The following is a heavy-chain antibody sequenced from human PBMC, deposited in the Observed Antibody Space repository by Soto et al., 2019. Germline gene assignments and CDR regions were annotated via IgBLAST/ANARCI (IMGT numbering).Heavy chain of an antibody. D-gene: IGHD3-3*01. CDR3: AKPTRRFLEWFNFDY. CDR1: GFTFSSYG. Sequence: GGSLRLSCAASGFTFSSYGMHWVRQAPGKGLEWVAVISYDGSNKYYADSVKGRFTISRDNSKNTLYLQMNSLRAEDTAVYYCAKPTRRFLEWFNFDYWGQEPWSPSPQ. V-gene: IGHV3-30*18. CDR2: ISYDGSNK. J-gene: IGHJ4*01.